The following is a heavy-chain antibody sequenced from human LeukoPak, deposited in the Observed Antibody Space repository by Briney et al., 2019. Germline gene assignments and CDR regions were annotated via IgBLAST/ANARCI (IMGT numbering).Heavy chain of an antibody. V-gene: IGHV5-51*01. J-gene: IGHJ4*02. Sequence: HGESLQISCKGSGYTFTSYWIGWVRQMPGKGLEWMGIIYPGDSDTRYSPSFQGQVTISADKSISTAYLQWRSLKASDTAMYYCAREYIAYGYWGQGTLVTVSS. CDR2: IYPGDSDT. D-gene: IGHD5-12*01. CDR3: AREYIAYGY. CDR1: GYTFTSYW.